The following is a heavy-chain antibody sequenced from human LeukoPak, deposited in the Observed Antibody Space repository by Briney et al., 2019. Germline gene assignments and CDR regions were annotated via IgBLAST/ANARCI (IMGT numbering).Heavy chain of an antibody. Sequence: ASVKVSCKASGYTFTGYYIHWVRQAPGQGLEWMGWINPNSGGTNYAQKFQDRVTMTTDTSISTAYLELSRLRSDDTAVYYCANSRDGYNSELDYWGQGTLVTVSS. V-gene: IGHV1-2*02. CDR1: GYTFTGYY. CDR3: ANSRDGYNSELDY. D-gene: IGHD5-24*01. CDR2: INPNSGGT. J-gene: IGHJ4*02.